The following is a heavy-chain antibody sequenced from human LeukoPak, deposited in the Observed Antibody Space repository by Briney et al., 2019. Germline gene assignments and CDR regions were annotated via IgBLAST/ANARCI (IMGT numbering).Heavy chain of an antibody. Sequence: SETLSLTCTVSGVSFGSGDYYWSWIRQPPGKGLEWIGHIYEYGSPYSNPSLKSRLSISADRSKNQFSLNLSSVTAADTAVYYCARGPRSSHYFDYRGQGTLVTVSS. CDR1: GVSFGSGDYY. V-gene: IGHV4-30-2*01. J-gene: IGHJ4*02. CDR3: ARGPRSSHYFDY. CDR2: IYEYGSP.